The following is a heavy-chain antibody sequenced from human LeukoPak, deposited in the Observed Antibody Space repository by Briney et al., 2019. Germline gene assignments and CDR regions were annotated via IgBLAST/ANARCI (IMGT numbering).Heavy chain of an antibody. V-gene: IGHV1-2*02. CDR1: GYTFTSYY. CDR3: ARDYYDILTGYQYYFDY. CDR2: INPNSGGT. J-gene: IGHJ4*02. Sequence: ASVKVSCKASGYTFTSYYMHWVRQAPGQGLEWMGWINPNSGGTNYAQKFQGRVTMTRDTSISTAYMELSRLRSDDTAVYYCARDYYDILTGYQYYFDYWGQGTLVTVSS. D-gene: IGHD3-9*01.